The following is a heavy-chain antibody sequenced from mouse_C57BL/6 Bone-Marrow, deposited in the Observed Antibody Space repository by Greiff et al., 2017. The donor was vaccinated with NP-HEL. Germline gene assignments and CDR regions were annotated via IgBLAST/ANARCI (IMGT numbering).Heavy chain of an antibody. V-gene: IGHV14-1*01. CDR2: IDPEDGDT. J-gene: IGHJ3*01. CDR3: TTMDYYGSPFAY. CDR1: GFNIKDYY. D-gene: IGHD1-1*01. Sequence: VQLKQSGAELVKPGASVKLSCTASGFNIKDYYMHWVKQRPEQGLEWIGRIDPEDGDTEYAPKFQGKATMTADTSSNTAYLQLSSLTSEDTAVYYCTTMDYYGSPFAYWGQGTLVTVSA.